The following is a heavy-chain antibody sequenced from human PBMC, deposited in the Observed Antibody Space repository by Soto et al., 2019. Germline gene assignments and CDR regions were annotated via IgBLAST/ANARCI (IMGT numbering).Heavy chain of an antibody. CDR2: ISTSGDST. V-gene: IGHV3-23*01. D-gene: IGHD5-12*01. Sequence: EVQLLESGGGLVQPGGSLRLSCAASGITFSSYAMSWVRQAPGKGLEWFSAISTSGDSTYYADSVKGRFTISRDNSKNTLYLQMNSLRAEDTAVYYCAKGAGGVATWVYFDCWGQGTLLTVSS. J-gene: IGHJ4*02. CDR1: GITFSSYA. CDR3: AKGAGGVATWVYFDC.